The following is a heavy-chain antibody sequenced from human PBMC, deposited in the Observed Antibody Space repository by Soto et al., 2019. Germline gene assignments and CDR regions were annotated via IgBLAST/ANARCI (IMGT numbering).Heavy chain of an antibody. D-gene: IGHD3-10*01. CDR2: IIPILGIA. J-gene: IGHJ5*02. CDR1: GGTFSSYT. V-gene: IGHV1-69*02. CDR3: AGLYGSVRRDNWFDP. Sequence: QVQLVQSGAEVKKPGSSVKVSCKASGGTFSSYTISWVRQAPGQGLEWMGRIIPILGIANYAQKFQGRVTITADKSTSTAYMELSSLRSEDTAVYYCAGLYGSVRRDNWFDPWGQGTLVTVSS.